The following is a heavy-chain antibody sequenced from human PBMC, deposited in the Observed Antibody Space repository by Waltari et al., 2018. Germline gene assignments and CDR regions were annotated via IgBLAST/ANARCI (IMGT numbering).Heavy chain of an antibody. CDR2: VWHDGSYK. J-gene: IGHJ4*02. Sequence: QVHLVESGGGVVQPGGSLRLSCAASGFSFNNYAMHWVRQAPGKGLEGVAVVWHDGSYKFYADSVKGRFTISRDNSKNTLYFQMNSLRAEDTAMYYCAKDGSASRLVRYYLDHWGPGTLVTVSS. CDR1: GFSFNNYA. D-gene: IGHD2-8*02. CDR3: AKDGSASRLVRYYLDH. V-gene: IGHV3-33*06.